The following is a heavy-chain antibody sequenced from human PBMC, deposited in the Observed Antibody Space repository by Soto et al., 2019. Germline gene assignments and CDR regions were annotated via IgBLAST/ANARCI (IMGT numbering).Heavy chain of an antibody. D-gene: IGHD5-12*01. CDR3: ARCTTGGYWYFYY. CDR2: IKQDGSEK. CDR1: GFTFSSYW. J-gene: IGHJ4*02. V-gene: IGHV3-7*02. Sequence: EVQVVESGGGLVQPGGSLRLSCAASGFTFSSYWMTWVRQAPGKGLEWVANIKQDGSEKYYVDSVKGRFTISRDNAKKSLSLQMNSLRAEDTAVYYCARCTTGGYWYFYYWGQGTLVTVSS.